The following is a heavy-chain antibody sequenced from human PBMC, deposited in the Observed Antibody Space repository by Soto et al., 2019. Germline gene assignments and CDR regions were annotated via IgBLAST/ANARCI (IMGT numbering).Heavy chain of an antibody. J-gene: IGHJ6*02. Sequence: EASVKVSCKASGYTFTGYYMHWVRQAPGQGLEWMGWINPNSGGTNYAQKFQGWVTMTRDTSISTAYMELSRLRSDDTAVYYCARTLYCSSTSCYGYYGMDVWGQGTTVTVSS. CDR3: ARTLYCSSTSCYGYYGMDV. V-gene: IGHV1-2*04. D-gene: IGHD2-2*01. CDR1: GYTFTGYY. CDR2: INPNSGGT.